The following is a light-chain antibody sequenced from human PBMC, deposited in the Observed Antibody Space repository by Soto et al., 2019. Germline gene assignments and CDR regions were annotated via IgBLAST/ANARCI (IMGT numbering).Light chain of an antibody. V-gene: IGLV2-14*01. CDR1: SSDVGCYNY. CDR3: SSYTGSSTV. CDR2: EVS. Sequence: QSVLTQPASVSGSPGQSITISCTGTSSDVGCYNYVSWYQQHPGKAPKLMIFEVSNRPSGVSNRFSGSKSGNTASLTISGLQAEDEADYYCSSYTGSSTVFGGGTKLTVL. J-gene: IGLJ2*01.